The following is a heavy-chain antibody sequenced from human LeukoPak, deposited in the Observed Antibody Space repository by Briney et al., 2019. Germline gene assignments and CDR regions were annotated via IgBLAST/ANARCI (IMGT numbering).Heavy chain of an antibody. J-gene: IGHJ4*02. CDR1: GFIFGDHA. D-gene: IGHD3-10*01. CDR2: ISFDGSNK. Sequence: GGSLRLSCTASGFIFGDHAMSWVRQAPGKGLEWGAVISFDGSNKYYADSVKGRFTISRGNSKNKLYLQMNSLRAEDTAVYYCAKDQGFGELWGSLSPYWGQGALVTVSS. CDR3: AKDQGFGELWGSLSPY. V-gene: IGHV3-30*04.